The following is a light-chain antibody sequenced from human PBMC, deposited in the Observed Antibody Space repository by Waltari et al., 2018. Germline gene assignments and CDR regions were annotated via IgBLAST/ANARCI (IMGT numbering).Light chain of an antibody. CDR1: QSVASN. J-gene: IGKJ5*01. V-gene: IGKV3-15*01. Sequence: EVVMTQSPATLSLFPGERATLSCRASQSVASNLAWYQQKPGQAPRLLIYEASTRATGFSAMFRGSGSGTELTLTISSLQSEDSAVYYCQQYNRWPPITFGQGTRLEIK. CDR3: QQYNRWPPIT. CDR2: EAS.